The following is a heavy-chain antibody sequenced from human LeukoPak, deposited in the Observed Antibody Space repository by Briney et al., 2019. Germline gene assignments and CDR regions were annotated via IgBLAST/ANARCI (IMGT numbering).Heavy chain of an antibody. CDR2: IYYRGST. CDR1: GGSISSYY. D-gene: IGHD6-6*01. Sequence: SETLSLTCTVSGGSISSYYWSWIRQPPGKGLEWIEYIYYRGSTNYNPSLTSRVTISVDTSKNQFSLKLASVTAADTAVYYCARGYTSSSEPFDYWGQGTLVTVSS. CDR3: ARGYTSSSEPFDY. V-gene: IGHV4-59*01. J-gene: IGHJ4*02.